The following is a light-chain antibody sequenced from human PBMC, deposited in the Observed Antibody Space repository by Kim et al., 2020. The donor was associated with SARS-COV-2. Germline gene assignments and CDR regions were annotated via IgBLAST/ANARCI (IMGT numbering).Light chain of an antibody. CDR1: QSVSSY. Sequence: SPGERATRSCRASQSVSSYVAWYQQKPGQAPRLLIYDASNRATGIPARFSGSGSGTDFTLTISSLEPEDFAVYYCQQRSNWPPFTFGPGTKVDIK. J-gene: IGKJ3*01. CDR2: DAS. V-gene: IGKV3-11*01. CDR3: QQRSNWPPFT.